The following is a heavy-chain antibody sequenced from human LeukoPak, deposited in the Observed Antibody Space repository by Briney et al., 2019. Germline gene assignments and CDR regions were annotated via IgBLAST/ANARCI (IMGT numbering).Heavy chain of an antibody. J-gene: IGHJ2*01. CDR1: GGSISSSSYY. D-gene: IGHD3-10*01. CDR3: ARAGDLSYWYFDL. CDR2: IYHSGST. V-gene: IGHV4-30-2*01. Sequence: SETLSLTCTVAGGSISSSSYYWGWIRQPPGKGLEWIGYIYHSGSTYYNPSLKSRVTISVDRSKNQFSLKLSSVTAADTAVYYCARAGDLSYWYFDLWGRGTLVTVSS.